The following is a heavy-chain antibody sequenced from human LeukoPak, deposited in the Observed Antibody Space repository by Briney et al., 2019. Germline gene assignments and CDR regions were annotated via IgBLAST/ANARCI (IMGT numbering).Heavy chain of an antibody. J-gene: IGHJ4*02. CDR1: GYTFTSYG. V-gene: IGHV1-18*01. Sequence: ASVKVSCKASGYTFTSYGISWVRQAPGQGLEWMGWISAYNGNTNYAQKLQGRVTMTTDTSTSTAYMELRSLRSDDTAVYYCARDGPAYYYDSSGYPPDYWGQGTLVTVFS. CDR3: ARDGPAYYYDSSGYPPDY. CDR2: ISAYNGNT. D-gene: IGHD3-22*01.